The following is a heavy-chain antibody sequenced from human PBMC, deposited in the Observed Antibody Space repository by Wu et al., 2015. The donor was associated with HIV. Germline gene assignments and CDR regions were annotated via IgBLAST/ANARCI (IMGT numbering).Heavy chain of an antibody. CDR1: GDHFISYT. Sequence: QVQLVQSGAEVKKPGSSVKISCTASGDHFISYTVSWVRQVPGQGLEWLGRSIPFSGTANYEQKFQDRVTLTADESTNTVYMELSSLKYEDTAVYYCATDQGDYGDDILQDRYHYYGMDVWGQGTTVIVSS. CDR2: SIPFSGTA. J-gene: IGHJ6*02. D-gene: IGHD4-17*01. V-gene: IGHV1-69*15. CDR3: ATDQGDYGDDILQDRYHYYGMDV.